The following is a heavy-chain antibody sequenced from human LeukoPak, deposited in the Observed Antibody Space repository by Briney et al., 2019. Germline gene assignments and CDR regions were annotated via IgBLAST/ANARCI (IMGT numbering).Heavy chain of an antibody. CDR1: GYTFTSYY. CDR3: AREYSSGWYRHFDY. V-gene: IGHV1-46*01. CDR2: INPSGDTT. Sequence: GASVKVSCKASGYTFTSYYMHWVRQAPGQGLEWMGIINPSGDTTGYAQKFQGRVTMTRDTSTATVYMELSSLRSEDTAVYYCAREYSSGWYRHFDYWGQGTLVTVSS. J-gene: IGHJ4*02. D-gene: IGHD6-19*01.